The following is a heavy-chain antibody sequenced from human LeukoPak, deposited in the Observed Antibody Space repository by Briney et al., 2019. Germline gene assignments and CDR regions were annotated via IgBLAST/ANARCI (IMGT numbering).Heavy chain of an antibody. J-gene: IGHJ1*01. V-gene: IGHV3-74*01. CDR2: VNTDGSDP. CDR1: GFTFSGSW. D-gene: IGHD3-10*01. Sequence: GGSLRLSCAASGFTFSGSWMHWVRQAPGKGLVWVSRVNTDGSDPIYADSVKGRFTISRDNARRTLFLQMNSLRADDTAVYYCTTSPSQPPGVWGQGSLVIVSS. CDR3: TTSPSQPPGV.